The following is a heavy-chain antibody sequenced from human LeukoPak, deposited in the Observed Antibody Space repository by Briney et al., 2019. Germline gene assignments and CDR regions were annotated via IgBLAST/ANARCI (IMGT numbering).Heavy chain of an antibody. D-gene: IGHD3-16*01. CDR3: TRGAGWLIDY. J-gene: IGHJ4*02. V-gene: IGHV4-59*01. CDR2: IYYSGST. Sequence: SETLSLTCTVFGGSIGIYYWSWIRQSPGKGPEWIGCIYYSGSTDYNPSLKSRVTISADTSKNQFSLKLNSLTTADTAVYYCTRGAGWLIDYWGQGILVTVSS. CDR1: GGSIGIYY.